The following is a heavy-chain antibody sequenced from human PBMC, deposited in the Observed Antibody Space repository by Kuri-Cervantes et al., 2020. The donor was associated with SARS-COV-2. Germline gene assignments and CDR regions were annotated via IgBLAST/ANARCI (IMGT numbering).Heavy chain of an antibody. CDR1: GGSISSYY. CDR3: ARGLGRYSINCGY. V-gene: IGHV4-59*08. D-gene: IGHD2-21*01. J-gene: IGHJ4*02. CDR2: IYYSGST. Sequence: SETLSLTCTVSGGSISSYYWSWIRQPPGKGLEWIGYIYYSGSTNYNPSLKSRVTISVDTSKNQFSLKLSSVTAADTAVYYCARGLGRYSINCGYWGQGTLVTVSS.